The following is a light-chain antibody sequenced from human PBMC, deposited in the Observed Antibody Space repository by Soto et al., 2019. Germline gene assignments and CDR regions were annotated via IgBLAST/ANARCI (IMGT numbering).Light chain of an antibody. CDR1: SSNIGAGYD. V-gene: IGLV1-40*01. CDR3: QSYDSSLSGYV. J-gene: IGLJ1*01. Sequence: QSVLTQAPSVSGAPGQRVTISCTGSSSNIGAGYDLHWYQQLPGTAPKLLIYDDNNRPSGVPDRFSGSKSGTSASLAITGLQAEDGADYYCQSYDSSLSGYVFGTGTKVTVL. CDR2: DDN.